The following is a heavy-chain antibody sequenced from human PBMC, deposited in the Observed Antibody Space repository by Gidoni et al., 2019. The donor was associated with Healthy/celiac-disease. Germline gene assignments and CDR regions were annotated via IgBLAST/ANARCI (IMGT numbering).Heavy chain of an antibody. J-gene: IGHJ4*02. D-gene: IGHD3-10*01. CDR3: AHSPWRGVREGFDY. CDR1: GFSLSTSGVG. CDR2: MYCDDDK. V-gene: IGHV2-5*02. Sequence: QITLKASGPTLVTPTQTLPLPCTFSGFSLSTSGVGVGWLRQPPVKALEWLALMYCDDDKRYTPSLKSRLTITKDTSKNQVVLTMTNMDPVDTATYYCAHSPWRGVREGFDYWGQGTLVTVSS.